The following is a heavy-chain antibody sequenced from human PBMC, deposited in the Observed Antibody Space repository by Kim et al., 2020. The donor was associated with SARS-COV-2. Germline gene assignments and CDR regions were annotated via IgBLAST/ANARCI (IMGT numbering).Heavy chain of an antibody. CDR2: ISSDSAYI. CDR3: AKSEVGAAIDY. J-gene: IGHJ4*02. V-gene: IGHV3-21*01. D-gene: IGHD2-15*01. Sequence: GGSLRLSCAASGFTFTTYSMSWVRQAPGKGLEWVAIISSDSAYIFYTDSLKGRFTISRDNAKNSLYLQMNTLRAEDTAVYYCAKSEVGAAIDYWGQGTLVTVSS. CDR1: GFTFTTYS.